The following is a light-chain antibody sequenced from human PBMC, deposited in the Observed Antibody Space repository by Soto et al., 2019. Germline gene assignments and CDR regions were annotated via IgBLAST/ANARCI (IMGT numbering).Light chain of an antibody. Sequence: DVVLTQSPLSLAATLGQPASISCRSSQSLVYGDGNTYLNWFQQMPGQSPRRLIHKVSNRDSGVPDRFGGSGSCTDFTLKISRVEAEDVGLYFCMQGSHWPPTFGRGTKVEVK. CDR2: KVS. CDR1: QSLVYGDGNTY. V-gene: IGKV2-30*01. CDR3: MQGSHWPPT. J-gene: IGKJ1*01.